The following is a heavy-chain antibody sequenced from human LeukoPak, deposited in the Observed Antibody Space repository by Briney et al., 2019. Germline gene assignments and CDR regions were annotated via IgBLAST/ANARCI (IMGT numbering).Heavy chain of an antibody. V-gene: IGHV4-59*01. Sequence: PSETLSLTCTVSGGSFSSYYWTWIRQPPGKGLEWIGYIYYSGSTNYNPSLKSRVTISVDTSKNQFSLRLSSVTAADTAVFYCARGSPSYSSTWYVDYWAREPWSPSPQ. D-gene: IGHD6-13*01. J-gene: IGHJ4*02. CDR1: GGSFSSYY. CDR2: IYYSGST. CDR3: ARGSPSYSSTWYVDY.